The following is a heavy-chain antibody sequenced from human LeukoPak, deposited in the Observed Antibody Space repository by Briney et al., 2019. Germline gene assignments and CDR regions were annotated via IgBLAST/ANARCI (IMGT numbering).Heavy chain of an antibody. V-gene: IGHV3-21*01. Sequence: GGSLRLSCAASGFTFSSSWMHWVRQAPGKGLEWVSSISSSSSYIYYADSVKGRFTISRDNAKNSLYLQLNSLRAEDTAVYYCARLPAYSGSLGYFDYWGQGTLVTVSS. J-gene: IGHJ4*02. CDR2: ISSSSSYI. CDR1: GFTFSSSW. D-gene: IGHD1-26*01. CDR3: ARLPAYSGSLGYFDY.